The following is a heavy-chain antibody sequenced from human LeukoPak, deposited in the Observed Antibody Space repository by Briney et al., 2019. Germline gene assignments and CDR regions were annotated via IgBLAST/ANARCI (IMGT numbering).Heavy chain of an antibody. V-gene: IGHV4-59*01. Sequence: PSETPSLTCTVSGSSITSSYWSWIRQSPGEGLEWIGYIHYTGSTNYNPSLKSRVTMLIDTSKNQFSLKLSSVTAADTAVYYCARGRYSAGDNWFDPWGQGTLVTVSS. CDR2: IHYTGST. D-gene: IGHD3-9*01. CDR1: GSSITSSY. CDR3: ARGRYSAGDNWFDP. J-gene: IGHJ5*02.